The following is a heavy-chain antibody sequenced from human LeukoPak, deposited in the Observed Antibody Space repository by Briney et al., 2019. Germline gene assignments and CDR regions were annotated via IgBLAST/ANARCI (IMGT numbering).Heavy chain of an antibody. D-gene: IGHD3-9*01. J-gene: IGHJ6*03. CDR2: MNPNSGNT. V-gene: IGHV1-8*01. Sequence: ASVKVSCKASGYTFTSYDINWVRQATGQGLEWMGWMNPNSGNTGYAQKFQGRVTMTRNTSISTAYVELSSLRSEDTAVYYCARGLLVPSDLRYFDWLLYDGSVNSENYYYYYMDVWGKGTTVTISS. CDR3: ARGLLVPSDLRYFDWLLYDGSVNSENYYYYYMDV. CDR1: GYTFTSYD.